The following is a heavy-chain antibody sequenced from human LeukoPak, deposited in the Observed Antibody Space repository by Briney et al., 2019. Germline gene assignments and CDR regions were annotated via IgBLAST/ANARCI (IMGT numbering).Heavy chain of an antibody. Sequence: GESLKISCKGSGYSFTSYWIGWVRQMPGKGLEWMGSIYPGDSDTRYSPSFQGQVTISADKSISTAYLQWSSLKASDTAMYYCARHYFGLMDYYYGMDVWGQGTLVSVSS. V-gene: IGHV5-51*01. CDR1: GYSFTSYW. J-gene: IGHJ6*02. D-gene: IGHD3-10*01. CDR2: IYPGDSDT. CDR3: ARHYFGLMDYYYGMDV.